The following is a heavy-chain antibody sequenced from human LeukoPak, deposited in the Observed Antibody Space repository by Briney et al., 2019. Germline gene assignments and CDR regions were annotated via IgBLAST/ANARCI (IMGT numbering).Heavy chain of an antibody. V-gene: IGHV4-39*01. D-gene: IGHD2-2*01. J-gene: IGHJ4*02. CDR2: IYYSGST. CDR3: ARQVRGYCSSTSCHTDY. Sequence: SETLSLTCTASGGSISSTSYYWGWIRQPPGKGLEWIGSIYYSGSTYYKPSLKSRVTISVDTSKNQFSLKLTSVTAADTAVYYCARQVRGYCSSTSCHTDYWGQGTLVTVSS. CDR1: GGSISSTSYY.